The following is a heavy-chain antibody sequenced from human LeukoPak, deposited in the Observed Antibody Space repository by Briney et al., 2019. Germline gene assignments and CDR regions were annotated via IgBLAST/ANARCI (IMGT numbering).Heavy chain of an antibody. CDR1: GFTFSSYA. CDR2: ISGSGGSI. J-gene: IGHJ4*02. CDR3: AKFLPTHIVVANYYFDY. D-gene: IGHD2-21*01. V-gene: IGHV3-23*01. Sequence: GGSLRLSCAASGFTFSSYAMSWVRQAPGKGLEWVSAISGSGGSIYYADSVKVRFTTSRDNSKNTLYLQMSSLRAEDTAVYYCAKFLPTHIVVANYYFDYWGQGTLVTVSS.